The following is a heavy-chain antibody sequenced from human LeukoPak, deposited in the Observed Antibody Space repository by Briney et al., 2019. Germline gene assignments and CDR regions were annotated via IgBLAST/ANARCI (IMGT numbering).Heavy chain of an antibody. Sequence: SETLSLTCAVYGGSFSGYYWSWIRQPPGKGLEWIGEINHSGSTNYNPSLKSRVTTSVDTSKNQFSLKLSSVTAADTAVYYCAGGRAADYDILTGSWFDPWGQGTLVTVSS. CDR3: AGGRAADYDILTGSWFDP. V-gene: IGHV4-34*01. D-gene: IGHD3-9*01. J-gene: IGHJ5*02. CDR1: GGSFSGYY. CDR2: INHSGST.